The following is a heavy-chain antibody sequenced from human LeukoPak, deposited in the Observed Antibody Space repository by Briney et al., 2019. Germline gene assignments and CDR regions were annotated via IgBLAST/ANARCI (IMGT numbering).Heavy chain of an antibody. V-gene: IGHV3-23*01. CDR3: AKGALITIFGVVPDY. CDR1: GFTFSSYF. CDR2: ISGSGDDT. D-gene: IGHD3-3*01. Sequence: GGSLRLSCAASGFTFSSYFMTWVRQAPAKGLEWVSAISGSGDDTYYGDCVKGRFTISRDNSKNPLYVQMNSLRAEDTAVYYCAKGALITIFGVVPDYWGQGTLVTVSS. J-gene: IGHJ4*02.